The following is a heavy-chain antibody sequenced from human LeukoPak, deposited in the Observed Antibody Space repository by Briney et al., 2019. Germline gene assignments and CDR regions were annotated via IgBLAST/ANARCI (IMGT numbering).Heavy chain of an antibody. J-gene: IGHJ4*02. CDR2: LSYRGST. Sequence: TSETLSLTCTVSGGSISSSSHYWGWIRQPPGKGLEWIGTLSYRGSTYYNPSLKSRVTISVDTSKSQFSLKLSSVTAADTAVYYCARQLYSSWYFLLDYWGQGTLVTVSS. V-gene: IGHV4-39*01. CDR3: ARQLYSSWYFLLDY. D-gene: IGHD2-15*01. CDR1: GGSISSSSHY.